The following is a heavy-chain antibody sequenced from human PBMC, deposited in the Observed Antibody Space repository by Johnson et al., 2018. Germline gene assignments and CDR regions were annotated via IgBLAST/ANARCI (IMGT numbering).Heavy chain of an antibody. J-gene: IGHJ3*02. Sequence: VQLVQSGGGLVQPGGSLRLSCAASGFTFSSHWMQWVRQPPGKGLVWVSHIHADGTGTTYADSVKGRFPISRDNARNTLYLQMNSLRAEDTAVYYCVRDYPFNMWGHGTMVTVSS. CDR1: GFTFSSHW. CDR3: VRDYPFNM. V-gene: IGHV3-74*01. CDR2: IHADGTGT. D-gene: IGHD3-16*02.